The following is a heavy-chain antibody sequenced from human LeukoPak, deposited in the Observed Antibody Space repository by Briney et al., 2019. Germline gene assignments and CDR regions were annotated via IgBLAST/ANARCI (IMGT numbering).Heavy chain of an antibody. CDR2: IYTSGST. D-gene: IGHD3-22*01. J-gene: IGHJ3*02. CDR3: AREGRDYYDSSGRNAFDI. V-gene: IGHV4-4*07. Sequence: SETLSLTCTVSGGSISSYYWSWIRQPAGKGLEWIGRIYTSGSTNYNPSLKSRVTISVDTSKNQFSLKLSSVTAADTAVYYCAREGRDYYDSSGRNAFDIWGQGTMVTVSS. CDR1: GGSISSYY.